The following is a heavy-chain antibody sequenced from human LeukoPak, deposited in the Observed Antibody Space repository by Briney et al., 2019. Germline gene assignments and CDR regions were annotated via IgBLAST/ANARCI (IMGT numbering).Heavy chain of an antibody. CDR2: IYWDDDK. J-gene: IGHJ4*02. CDR3: ARDSSGWYGLDY. Sequence: KESGPTLVKPPQTLTLTCTFSGFSLSTSGVGVGWIRQPPGKALEWLALIYWDDDKRYSPSLKSRLTVTKDTSKNQVVLTMTNMDPVDTATYYCARDSSGWYGLDYWGQGTLVTVSS. V-gene: IGHV2-5*02. CDR1: GFSLSTSGVG. D-gene: IGHD6-19*01.